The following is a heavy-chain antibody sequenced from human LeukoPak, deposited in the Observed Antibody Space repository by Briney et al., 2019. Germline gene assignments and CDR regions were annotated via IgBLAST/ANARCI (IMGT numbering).Heavy chain of an antibody. V-gene: IGHV3-30*18. J-gene: IGHJ4*02. D-gene: IGHD3-9*01. CDR3: AKDLRYFDWLFDS. Sequence: GGPLRLSCAASGFTFSSYGMHWVRQAPGKGLEWVAVISYDGSNKYSADSVKGRFTISRDNSKNTLYLQMNSLRAEDTAVYYCAKDLRYFDWLFDSWGQGTLVTVSS. CDR1: GFTFSSYG. CDR2: ISYDGSNK.